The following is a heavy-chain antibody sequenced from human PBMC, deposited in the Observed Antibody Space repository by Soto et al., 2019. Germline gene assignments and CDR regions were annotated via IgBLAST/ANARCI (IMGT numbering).Heavy chain of an antibody. J-gene: IGHJ6*02. D-gene: IGHD1-7*01. CDR3: AREGLTGTIGLSYYYGMDV. CDR1: GGSISSYY. Sequence: QVQLQESGPGLVKPSETLSLTCTVSGGSISSYYWSWIRQPPGKGLEWIGYIYYSGSTNYNPSLKRRVTXSXDXSKNQFALQLSSVTAAHTAVYYCAREGLTGTIGLSYYYGMDVWGQGTTVTVSS. CDR2: IYYSGST. V-gene: IGHV4-59*01.